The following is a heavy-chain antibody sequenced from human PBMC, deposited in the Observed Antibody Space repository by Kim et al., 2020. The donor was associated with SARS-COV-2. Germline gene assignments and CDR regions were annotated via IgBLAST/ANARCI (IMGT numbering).Heavy chain of an antibody. CDR2: DLRCT. V-gene: IGHV3-74*01. CDR3: GASIWLDP. D-gene: IGHD2-21*01. Sequence: DLRCTIYADFVTCRFTISRDNAKNMLYLQMNSLSAEDTALYSCGASIWLDPWGQGTLVIVSS. J-gene: IGHJ5*02.